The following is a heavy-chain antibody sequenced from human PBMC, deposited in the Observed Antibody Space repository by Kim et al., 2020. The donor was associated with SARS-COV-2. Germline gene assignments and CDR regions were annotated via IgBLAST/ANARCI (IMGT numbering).Heavy chain of an antibody. CDR1: GGSISSGGYS. Sequence: SETLSLTCAVSGGSISSGGYSWSWIRQPPGKGLEWIGYIYHSGSTYYNPSLKSRVTISVDRSKNQFSLKLSSVTAADTTVYYCARDSCSGGSCYTDYWGQGTLVTVSS. J-gene: IGHJ4*02. CDR2: IYHSGST. CDR3: ARDSCSGGSCYTDY. V-gene: IGHV4-30-2*01. D-gene: IGHD2-15*01.